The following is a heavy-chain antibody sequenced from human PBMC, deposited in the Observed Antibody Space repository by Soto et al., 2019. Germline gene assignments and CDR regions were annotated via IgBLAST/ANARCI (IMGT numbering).Heavy chain of an antibody. J-gene: IGHJ4*02. Sequence: EVQLLESGGGLVQPGGSLRLSCAASGFTFSSYAMSWVRQAPGKGLEWVSAINGSGGSTYYADSVKGRFTISRDKSKNTLYLQMNSLRAEDTAVYYCATEYRSSSGLDYFYYWGQGTLVTVS. CDR1: GFTFSSYA. V-gene: IGHV3-23*01. CDR3: ATEYRSSSGLDYFYY. D-gene: IGHD6-6*01. CDR2: INGSGGST.